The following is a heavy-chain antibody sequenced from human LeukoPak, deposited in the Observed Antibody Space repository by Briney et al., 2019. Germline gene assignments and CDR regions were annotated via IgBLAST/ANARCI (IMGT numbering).Heavy chain of an antibody. Sequence: SETLSLTCTVSGGSISSYYWSWIRQPAGKGLEWIGRIYTSGSTNYNPSLKSRVTMSVDRSKNQFSLKVTSVTAADTAVYYCARHNWFGQNAFDIWGQGTMVTVSS. CDR1: GGSISSYY. CDR2: IYTSGST. J-gene: IGHJ3*02. V-gene: IGHV4-4*07. CDR3: ARHNWFGQNAFDI. D-gene: IGHD3-10*01.